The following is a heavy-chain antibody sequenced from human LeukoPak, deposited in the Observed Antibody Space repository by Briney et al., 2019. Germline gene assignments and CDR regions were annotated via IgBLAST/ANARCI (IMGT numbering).Heavy chain of an antibody. CDR1: GYTFTGYY. V-gene: IGHV1-2*02. J-gene: IGHJ5*02. CDR3: ARPYCSGGSCYRWFDP. D-gene: IGHD2-15*01. Sequence: APVKVSCKASGYTFTGYYMHWVRQAPGQGLEWMGWINPNSGGTNYAQKFQGRVTMTRDTSISTAYMELSRLRSDDTAVYYCARPYCSGGSCYRWFDPWGQGTLVTVSS. CDR2: INPNSGGT.